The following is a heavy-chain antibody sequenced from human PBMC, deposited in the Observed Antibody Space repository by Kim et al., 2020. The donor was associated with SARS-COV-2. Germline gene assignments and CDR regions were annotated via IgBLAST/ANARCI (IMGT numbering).Heavy chain of an antibody. V-gene: IGHV3-11*01. Sequence: GGSLRLSCAASGFTFSDYYMSWIRQAPGKGLEWVSYISSSGSTIYYADSVKGRFTISRDNAKNSLYLQMNSLRAEDTAVYYCARDGAVTMVRGVTLYYYYGMDVWGQGTTVTVSS. CDR2: ISSSGSTI. CDR3: ARDGAVTMVRGVTLYYYYGMDV. CDR1: GFTFSDYY. J-gene: IGHJ6*02. D-gene: IGHD3-10*01.